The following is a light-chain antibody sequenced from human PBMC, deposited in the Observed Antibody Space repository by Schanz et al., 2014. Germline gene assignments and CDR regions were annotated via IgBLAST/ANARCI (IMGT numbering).Light chain of an antibody. J-gene: IGKJ5*01. CDR1: QSISSY. CDR2: DAT. Sequence: DIQMTQSPSSLSASVGDRVTITCRASQSISSYLNWYQQKPGKAPRLLIYDATVLETGVPSRFSGSGSGTDFTFTITSLQPEDIATYYCQQYDNLPITFGQGTRLEIK. V-gene: IGKV1-33*01. CDR3: QQYDNLPIT.